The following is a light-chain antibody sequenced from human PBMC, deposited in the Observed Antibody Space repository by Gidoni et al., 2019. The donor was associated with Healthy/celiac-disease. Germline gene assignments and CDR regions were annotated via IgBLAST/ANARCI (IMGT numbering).Light chain of an antibody. CDR2: DAS. Sequence: DIRMTQSPSTLSASVGDRVTITCRASQSISSWLAWYQQKPGKAPKLLIYDASSLESGVPSRFSGSGSGTEFTLTLSSLQPDDSATYYCQQYNTYSPSTFGQGTKVEIK. CDR1: QSISSW. V-gene: IGKV1-5*01. J-gene: IGKJ1*01. CDR3: QQYNTYSPST.